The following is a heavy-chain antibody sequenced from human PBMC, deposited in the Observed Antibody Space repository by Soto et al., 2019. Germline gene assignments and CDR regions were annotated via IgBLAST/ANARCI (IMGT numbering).Heavy chain of an antibody. CDR3: ALGYDSSFVFDH. J-gene: IGHJ4*02. CDR1: GFSFSDYG. CDR2: IGSTSSVI. V-gene: IGHV3-48*04. Sequence: GGSLRLSCDVSGFSFSDYGINWVRQAPGKGLEWISYIGSTSSVIYNADSVEGRFSISRDNAKNSLHLQMSSLRAEDTAIYYCALGYDSSFVFDHWGPGTLVTVSS. D-gene: IGHD2-2*01.